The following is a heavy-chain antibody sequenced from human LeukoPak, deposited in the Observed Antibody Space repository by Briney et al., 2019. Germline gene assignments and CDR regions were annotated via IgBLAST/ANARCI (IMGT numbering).Heavy chain of an antibody. Sequence: SETLSLTCAVYGGSFSGYYWSWIRQPPGKGLEWIGYIYYSGSTNYNPSLKSRVTISVDTSKNQFSLKLSSVTAADTAVYYCARGTTPYYYHYGMDVWGQGTTVTVSS. J-gene: IGHJ6*02. CDR1: GGSFSGYY. CDR3: ARGTTPYYYHYGMDV. CDR2: IYYSGST. D-gene: IGHD4-17*01. V-gene: IGHV4-59*01.